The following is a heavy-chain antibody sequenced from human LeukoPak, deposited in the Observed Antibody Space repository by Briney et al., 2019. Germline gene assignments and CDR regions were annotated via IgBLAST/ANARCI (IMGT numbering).Heavy chain of an antibody. CDR1: GGTFSSYA. CDR3: ATLPTTVNPPTYYYYMDV. CDR2: IIPIFGTA. V-gene: IGHV1-69*05. J-gene: IGHJ6*03. Sequence: GASVKVSCKASGGTFSSYAISWVRQAPGQGLEWMGGIIPIFGTANYAQKFQGRVTITTDESTSTAYMELSSLRSEDTAVYYCATLPTTVNPPTYYYYMDVWGKGTTVTVSS. D-gene: IGHD4-11*01.